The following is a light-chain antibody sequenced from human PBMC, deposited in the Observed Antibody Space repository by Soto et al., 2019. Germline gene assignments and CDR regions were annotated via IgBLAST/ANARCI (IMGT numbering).Light chain of an antibody. J-gene: IGLJ2*01. Sequence: QSVLTQPPSASETPGQRVTISCYGRSSNIGSNHVYWYQQLPGTAPKLLIYRNDKRPSGVPDRFSASKSATSASLAISGLRADDEADYYCAACDDSLNGCFFGSGTKLTVL. V-gene: IGLV1-47*01. CDR2: RND. CDR1: SSNIGSNH. CDR3: AACDDSLNGCF.